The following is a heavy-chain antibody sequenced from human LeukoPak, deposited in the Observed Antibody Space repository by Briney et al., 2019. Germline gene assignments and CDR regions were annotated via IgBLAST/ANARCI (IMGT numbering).Heavy chain of an antibody. Sequence: ASVKVSCKASGGTFSSYAISWVRQAPGQGLEWMGGIIPIFGTANYAQKFQGRVTITADESTSTAYMELSSLRSEDTAVYYCAREVVVVPAAIVSYYYYGMDVWGQGTTVTVSS. CDR3: AREVVVVPAAIVSYYYYGMDV. J-gene: IGHJ6*02. CDR1: GGTFSSYA. D-gene: IGHD2-2*01. CDR2: IIPIFGTA. V-gene: IGHV1-69*13.